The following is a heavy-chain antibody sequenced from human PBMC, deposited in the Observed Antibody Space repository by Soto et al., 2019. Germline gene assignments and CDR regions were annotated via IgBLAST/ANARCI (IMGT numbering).Heavy chain of an antibody. CDR2: INAGNGNT. V-gene: IGHV1-3*01. CDR1: GYTFTSYA. CDR3: ARDTAGELSSDY. Sequence: ASVKVSCKASGYTFTSYAMHWVLQAPGQRLEWMGWINAGNGNTKYSQKFQGRVTITRDTSASTAYMELSSLRSEDTAVYYCARDTAGELSSDYWGQGTLVTVSS. J-gene: IGHJ4*02. D-gene: IGHD3-16*02.